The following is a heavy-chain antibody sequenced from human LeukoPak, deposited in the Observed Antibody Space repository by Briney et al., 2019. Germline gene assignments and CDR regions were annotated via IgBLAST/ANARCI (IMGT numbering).Heavy chain of an antibody. CDR3: ARGGLNGDYVMDY. J-gene: IGHJ4*02. CDR1: GGSFSGYY. Sequence: ASETLSLTCAVYGGSFSGYYWSWIRQPPGKGLEWIGEINHSGSTNYNPSLKSRVTISVDTSKNQFFLKLSSVTAADTAVYYCARGGLNGDYVMDYWGQGTLVTVSS. V-gene: IGHV4-34*01. D-gene: IGHD4-17*01. CDR2: INHSGST.